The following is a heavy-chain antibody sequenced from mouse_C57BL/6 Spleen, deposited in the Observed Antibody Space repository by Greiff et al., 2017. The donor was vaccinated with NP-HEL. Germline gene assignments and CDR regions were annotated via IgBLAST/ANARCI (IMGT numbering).Heavy chain of an antibody. CDR3: ARNYYGSPEGFAY. V-gene: IGHV2-2*01. D-gene: IGHD1-1*01. Sequence: QVQLKESGPGLVQPSQSLSITCTVSGFSLTSYGVHWVRQSPGKGLEWLGVIWSGGSTDYNAAFISRLSISKDNSKSQVFFKMNSLQADDTAIYYCARNYYGSPEGFAYWGQGTLVTVSA. J-gene: IGHJ3*01. CDR2: IWSGGST. CDR1: GFSLTSYG.